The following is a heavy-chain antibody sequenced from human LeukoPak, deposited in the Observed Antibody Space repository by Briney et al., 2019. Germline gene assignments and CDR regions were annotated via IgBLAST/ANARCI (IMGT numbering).Heavy chain of an antibody. CDR1: EFTFTTYG. Sequence: HPGRSLTLSCAASEFTFTTYGMHWVRQAPGKGLEWVAFIYYDGSNIYYADYVKGRFTNSRDISKNTLYLQMDSLRAEDTAIYYCARDWKTNSFDYWGQGTLVTVSS. CDR2: IYYDGSNI. D-gene: IGHD1-1*01. CDR3: ARDWKTNSFDY. J-gene: IGHJ4*02. V-gene: IGHV3-33*01.